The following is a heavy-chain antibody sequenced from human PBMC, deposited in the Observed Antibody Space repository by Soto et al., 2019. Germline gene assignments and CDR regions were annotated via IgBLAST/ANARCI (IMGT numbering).Heavy chain of an antibody. CDR3: ARAKKGIAAAENWFDP. J-gene: IGHJ5*02. D-gene: IGHD6-13*01. V-gene: IGHV4-31*03. CDR2: IYYSGST. CDR1: GGSISSGGYY. Sequence: LTCTVSGGSISSGGYYWSWIRQHPGKGLEWIGYIYYSGSTYYNPSLKSRVTISVDTSKNQFSLKLSSVTAADTAVYYCARAKKGIAAAENWFDPWGQGTLVTVSS.